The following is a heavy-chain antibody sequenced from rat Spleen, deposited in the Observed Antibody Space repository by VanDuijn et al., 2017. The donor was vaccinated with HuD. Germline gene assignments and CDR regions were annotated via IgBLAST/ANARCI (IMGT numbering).Heavy chain of an antibody. CDR2: ITNNGGST. V-gene: IGHV5-31*01. CDR1: GFTFNNYW. Sequence: EVQLVESDGGLVQPGRSLKLSCVTSGFTFNNYWMTWIRQAPGKGLEWVASITNNGGSTYYPDSMRGRFTISRDNVKSTLYLQGNSLTSEDTATYYCVRDVGARLDYWGQGVMVTVSS. CDR3: VRDVGARLDY. J-gene: IGHJ2*01. D-gene: IGHD5-1*01.